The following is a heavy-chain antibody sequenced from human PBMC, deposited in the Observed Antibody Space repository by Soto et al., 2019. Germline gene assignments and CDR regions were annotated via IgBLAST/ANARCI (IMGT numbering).Heavy chain of an antibody. J-gene: IGHJ6*02. V-gene: IGHV1-46*01. Sequence: GASVKVSCKASGYTFTSYYMRWVRQAPGQGLEWMGIINPSGGSTSYAQKFQGRVTMTRDTSTSTVYMELSSLRSEDTAVYYCARSRITMVRGVIYGMDVWGQGTTVTVSS. CDR2: INPSGGST. D-gene: IGHD3-10*01. CDR1: GYTFTSYY. CDR3: ARSRITMVRGVIYGMDV.